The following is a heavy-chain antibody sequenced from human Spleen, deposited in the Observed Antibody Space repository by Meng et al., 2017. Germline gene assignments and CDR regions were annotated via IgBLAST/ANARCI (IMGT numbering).Heavy chain of an antibody. D-gene: IGHD4-17*01. Sequence: GACWGSLVTPVGARRVSCAASGLPFNNHWLLWVRQAPGKGLVWVSRISGDGRSTASADSVRGRFTIFRDNAKNTLYLQMNSLRAEDTAVYYCAGDPDLYGESHFDYWGQGTLVTVSS. CDR1: GLPFNNHW. CDR3: AGDPDLYGESHFDY. V-gene: IGHV3-74*01. J-gene: IGHJ4*02. CDR2: ISGDGRST.